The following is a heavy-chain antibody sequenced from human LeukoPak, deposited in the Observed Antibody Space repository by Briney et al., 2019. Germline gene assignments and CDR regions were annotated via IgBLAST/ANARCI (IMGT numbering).Heavy chain of an antibody. J-gene: IGHJ3*01. CDR2: ISYIGST. CDR1: GDSFSSHY. V-gene: IGHV4-59*11. CDR3: ARDLVTVTKGFDV. Sequence: KTSETLSLTCVVSGDSFSSHYWTWIRQSPGKGLEWFGYISYIGSTNYNPSLKSRVTISIDTSKNQFSLKLRSVTAADTAVYYCARDLVTVTKGFDVWGQGTMVSVSS. D-gene: IGHD4-17*01.